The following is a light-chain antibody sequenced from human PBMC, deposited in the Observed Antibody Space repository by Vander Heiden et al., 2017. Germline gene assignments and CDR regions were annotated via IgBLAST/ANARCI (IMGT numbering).Light chain of an antibody. CDR1: QAISTY. CDR2: AAS. CDR3: QQSYRTPPH. V-gene: IGKV1-39*01. Sequence: DIQMTQSPSSLSASVGDRVPITCRASQAISTYLNWYQQKPGKAPNRLIYAASSLQSGVPSRFSGSGSGTDFTLTISSLQPEDFATDYCQQSYRTPPHFGGGTKVEIK. J-gene: IGKJ4*01.